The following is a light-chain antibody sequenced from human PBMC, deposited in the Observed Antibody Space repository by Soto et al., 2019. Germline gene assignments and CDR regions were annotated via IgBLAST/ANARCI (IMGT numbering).Light chain of an antibody. CDR2: GAS. V-gene: IGKV3-20*01. CDR1: QSVSSSY. J-gene: IGKJ2*01. Sequence: EIVLTQSPGTLSLSPGERATLSCRASQSVSSSYLAWYQQKPGQAPRLLIYGASSSATGIPDRFSGSGSGTDFTLTISRLEPEDFAVYYCQQYGSSPVKYTFGQGTKLEIK. CDR3: QQYGSSPVKYT.